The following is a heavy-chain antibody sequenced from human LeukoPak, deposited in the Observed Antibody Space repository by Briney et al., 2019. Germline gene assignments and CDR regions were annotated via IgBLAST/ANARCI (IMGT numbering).Heavy chain of an antibody. Sequence: SQTLSLTCAISGDSVTANSAAWNWIRHPPSRGLEWLGRTYYRSKWYRDYAVSVQSRIIISADTSKNQFSLQLNSVTPEDTAVYYCASGYQLHDWGQGTLVTVSS. CDR3: ASGYQLHD. CDR1: GDSVTANSAA. CDR2: TYYRSKWYR. V-gene: IGHV6-1*01. D-gene: IGHD3-22*01. J-gene: IGHJ4*02.